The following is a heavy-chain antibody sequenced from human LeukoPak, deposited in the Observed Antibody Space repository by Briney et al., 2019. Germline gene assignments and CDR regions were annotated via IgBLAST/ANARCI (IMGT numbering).Heavy chain of an antibody. Sequence: GGSLRLSCAASGFTFSNYAMSWVRQAPGKGLEWVSIITDSGGDTYYADSVKGRFTISRVNSKNTLYLQMNSLRAEDTAVYYCAKDPVEYCSGGSCYFDYWGQGTLVTVSS. D-gene: IGHD2-15*01. CDR3: AKDPVEYCSGGSCYFDY. CDR1: GFTFSNYA. V-gene: IGHV3-23*01. J-gene: IGHJ4*02. CDR2: ITDSGGDT.